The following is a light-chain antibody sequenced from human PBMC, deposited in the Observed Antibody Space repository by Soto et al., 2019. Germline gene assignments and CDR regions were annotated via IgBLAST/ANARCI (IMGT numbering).Light chain of an antibody. Sequence: QSALTQPASVSGSPGQSITFSCTGTSNDIGGYNYVSWFQHHPDKAPKLIIYEVYDRPSGVSNRFSGSKSGNTASLTISGLQPEDEADYYCQSFDSSRIGLLFGGGTKLTVL. CDR2: EVY. J-gene: IGLJ2*01. V-gene: IGLV2-14*01. CDR1: SNDIGGYNY. CDR3: QSFDSSRIGLL.